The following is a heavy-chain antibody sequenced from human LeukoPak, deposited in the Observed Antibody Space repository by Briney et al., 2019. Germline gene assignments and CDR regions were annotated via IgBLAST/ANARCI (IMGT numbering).Heavy chain of an antibody. CDR2: ISGSGGST. J-gene: IGHJ4*02. CDR3: ALLQAHRPLDY. Sequence: GGSLRLSCAASGFTFSSYAMSWVRQAPGKGLEWVSAISGSGGSTYYADSVKGRFTISRDNSKNTLYLQMNSLRAEDTAVYFCALLQAHRPLDYWGQGTLVTVSS. D-gene: IGHD1-26*01. CDR1: GFTFSSYA. V-gene: IGHV3-23*01.